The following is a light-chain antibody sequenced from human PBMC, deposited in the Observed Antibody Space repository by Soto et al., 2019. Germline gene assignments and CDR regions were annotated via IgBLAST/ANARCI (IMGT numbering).Light chain of an antibody. CDR3: SSYTSSSPYV. V-gene: IGLV2-14*01. CDR1: SSDVGGYNY. Sequence: QSALTQPASVSGSPGQSITISCTGPSSDVGGYNYVSWYQQHPGKAPKLMIDEVSNRPSGVSNLVSGSKSGNTSSLTISGLQAEDEADYYCSSYTSSSPYVFVTGTKLTVL. CDR2: EVS. J-gene: IGLJ1*01.